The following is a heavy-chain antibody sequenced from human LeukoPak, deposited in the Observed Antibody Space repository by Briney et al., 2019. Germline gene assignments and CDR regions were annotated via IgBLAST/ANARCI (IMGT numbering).Heavy chain of an antibody. CDR2: INSDGSST. J-gene: IGHJ4*02. V-gene: IGHV3-74*01. CDR1: GFTFSSYW. D-gene: IGHD1-26*01. Sequence: QPGGSLRLSCAASGFTFSSYWMHWVRHAPGKGLVWVSRINSDGSSTSYADSVKGRFTISRDNAKDTLYLQMNSLRAEDTAVYYCASNIVGAIGPVDYWGQGTLVTVSS. CDR3: ASNIVGAIGPVDY.